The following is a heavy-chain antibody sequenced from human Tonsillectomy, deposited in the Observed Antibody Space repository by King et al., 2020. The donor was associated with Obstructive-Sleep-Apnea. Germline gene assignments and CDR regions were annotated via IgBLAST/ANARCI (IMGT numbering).Heavy chain of an antibody. J-gene: IGHJ4*02. D-gene: IGHD4-23*01. CDR3: ARTTVVKSLD. CDR1: GFTFSSYA. CDR2: ISYDGSNK. Sequence: VQLVESGGGVVQPGRSLRLSCAASGFTFSSYAMHWVRQAPGKGLEGVAVISYDGSNKYYADSVKGRFTISRDNSKNTLYLQMNSLRAEDTAVYYCARTTVVKSLDWGQGTLVTVSS. V-gene: IGHV3-30*04.